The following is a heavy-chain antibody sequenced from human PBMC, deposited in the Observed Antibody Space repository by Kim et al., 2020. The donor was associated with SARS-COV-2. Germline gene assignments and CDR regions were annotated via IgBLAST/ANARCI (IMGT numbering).Heavy chain of an antibody. CDR3: ARGLGSGSPYDY. CDR1: GGTFSSYA. J-gene: IGHJ4*02. Sequence: SVKVSCKASGGTFSSYAISWVRQAPGQGLEWMGRIIPILGIANYAQKFQGRVTITADKSTSTAYMELSSLRSEDTAVYYCARGLGSGSPYDYWGQGTLVTVSS. V-gene: IGHV1-69*04. D-gene: IGHD3-10*01. CDR2: IIPILGIA.